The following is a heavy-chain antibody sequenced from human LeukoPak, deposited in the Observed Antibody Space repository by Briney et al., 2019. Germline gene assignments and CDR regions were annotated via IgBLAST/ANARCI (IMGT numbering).Heavy chain of an antibody. CDR2: IYYSGST. D-gene: IGHD4-23*01. CDR1: GGSISSSSYY. Sequence: SETLSLTCTVSGGSISSSSYYWGWIRQPPGEGLEWIGSIYYSGSTYYNPSLKSRVTISVDTSKNQFSLKLSSVTAADTAVYYCARCQVGTFDYWGQGTLVTVSS. J-gene: IGHJ4*02. CDR3: ARCQVGTFDY. V-gene: IGHV4-39*01.